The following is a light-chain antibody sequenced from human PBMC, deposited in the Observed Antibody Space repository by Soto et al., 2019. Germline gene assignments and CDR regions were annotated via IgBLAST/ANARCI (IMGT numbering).Light chain of an antibody. J-gene: IGLJ1*01. Sequence: QSVRTQPASVSGSPVHSITISCTGTSSDLGSYNLASWYQQHPGKAPKLMIYEGSKRPSGVSNRFSGSKSGNTASLTISGLQAEDEADYYCCSYAGSRTFVFGTGTKVTVL. CDR2: EGS. CDR1: SSDLGSYNL. CDR3: CSYAGSRTFV. V-gene: IGLV2-23*01.